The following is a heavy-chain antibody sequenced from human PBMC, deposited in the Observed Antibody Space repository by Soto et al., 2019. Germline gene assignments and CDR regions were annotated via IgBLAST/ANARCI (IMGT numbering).Heavy chain of an antibody. CDR3: AASDCSSTSCYEKGYYGMDV. Sequence: SVKVSCKASGFTFTSSAVQWVRQARGQRLEWIGWIAVGSGNTNYAQKFQERVTITRDMSTSTAYMELSSLRSEDTAVYYCAASDCSSTSCYEKGYYGMDVWGQGTTVTVSS. CDR1: GFTFTSSA. D-gene: IGHD2-2*01. J-gene: IGHJ6*02. V-gene: IGHV1-58*01. CDR2: IAVGSGNT.